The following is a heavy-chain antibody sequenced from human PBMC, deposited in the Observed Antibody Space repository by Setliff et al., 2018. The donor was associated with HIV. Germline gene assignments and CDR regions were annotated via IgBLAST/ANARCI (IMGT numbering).Heavy chain of an antibody. Sequence: PSETLSLTCTVSGGSISSSAYYWGWIRQPPGKGLEWIGSMHNSGSTNYNPSVKSRVTISVDTSKNKISLKLSAVTAADTAAYYCACDRRYHYDRRGAFGWMGVWGKGTQVTVSS. J-gene: IGHJ6*04. CDR1: GGSISSSAYY. D-gene: IGHD3-22*01. V-gene: IGHV4-39*07. CDR2: MHNSGST. CDR3: ACDRRYHYDRRGAFGWMGV.